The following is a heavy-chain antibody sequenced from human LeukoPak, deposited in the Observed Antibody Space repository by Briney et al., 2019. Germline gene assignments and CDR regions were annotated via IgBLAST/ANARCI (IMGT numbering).Heavy chain of an antibody. CDR3: ARDFFRGSAATTTPLGY. J-gene: IGHJ4*02. CDR1: GFTFSSYA. Sequence: GGSLRLSCAASGFTFSSYAMSWVRQAPGKGLEWVSAISGSGGSTYYADSVKGRFTISRDNAKNSLYLQMNSLRAEDTAVYYCARDFFRGSAATTTPLGYWGQGTLVTVSS. D-gene: IGHD6-13*01. V-gene: IGHV3-23*01. CDR2: ISGSGGST.